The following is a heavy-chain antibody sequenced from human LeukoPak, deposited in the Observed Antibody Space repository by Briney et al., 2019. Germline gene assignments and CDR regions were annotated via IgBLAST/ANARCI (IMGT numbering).Heavy chain of an antibody. CDR1: GGSISSYY. CDR3: ARDRYSGTFRYYYYYYMDV. V-gene: IGHV4-4*07. CDR2: IYTRGNT. D-gene: IGHD1-26*01. J-gene: IGHJ6*03. Sequence: PSETLSLTCTVSGGSISSYYWSWIRQPAGKGLEWIGRIYTRGNTYYNPSLKSRVTISLDTSKNQFSLELSSVTAADAAVYYCARDRYSGTFRYYYYYYMDVWGKGTTVTVSS.